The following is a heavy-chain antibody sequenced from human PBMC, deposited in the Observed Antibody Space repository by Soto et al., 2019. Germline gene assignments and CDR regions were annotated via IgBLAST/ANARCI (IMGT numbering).Heavy chain of an antibody. CDR3: ARDVRGSYFDY. D-gene: IGHD3-16*01. Sequence: QVQLQESGPGLVKPSQTLSLTCTVSGGSISSGDYYWSWIRQPPGKGLAWIGYIYYSGSTYYNPYLKSRVTISVDTSKNQLSLKLSSVTAADTAVYYCARDVRGSYFDYWGQGTLVTVSS. CDR2: IYYSGST. CDR1: GGSISSGDYY. V-gene: IGHV4-30-4*01. J-gene: IGHJ4*02.